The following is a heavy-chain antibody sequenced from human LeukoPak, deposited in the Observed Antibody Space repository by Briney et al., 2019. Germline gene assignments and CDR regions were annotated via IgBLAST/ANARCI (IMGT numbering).Heavy chain of an antibody. CDR3: ARRYYDFWSGYPNWFDH. J-gene: IGHJ5*02. CDR1: GGSISSSSYY. CDR2: IYYSGST. V-gene: IGHV4-39*01. D-gene: IGHD3-3*01. Sequence: PSETLSLTCTVSGGSISSSSYYWGWIRQPPGKGLEWIGSIYYSGSTYYNPSLKSRVTISVDTSKNQFSLKLSSVTAADTAVYYCARRYYDFWSGYPNWFDHWGQGTLVTVSS.